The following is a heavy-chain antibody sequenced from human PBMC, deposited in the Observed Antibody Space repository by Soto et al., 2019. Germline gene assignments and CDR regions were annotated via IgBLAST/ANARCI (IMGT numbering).Heavy chain of an antibody. J-gene: IGHJ4*02. CDR3: ATFYSGYGNDYGDNVFDY. Sequence: SETLSLTCTVSGGSISSYYWSWIRQPPGKGLEWIGYIYYSGSTNYNPSLKSRVTISVDTSKNQFSLKLSSVTAADTAVYYCATFYSGYGNDYGDNVFDYWGQGTLVTVSS. CDR1: GGSISSYY. V-gene: IGHV4-59*01. CDR2: IYYSGST. D-gene: IGHD4-17*01.